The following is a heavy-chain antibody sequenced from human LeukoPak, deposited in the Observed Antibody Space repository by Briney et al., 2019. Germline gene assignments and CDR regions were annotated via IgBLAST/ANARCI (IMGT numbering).Heavy chain of an antibody. Sequence: GGSLRLSCAASGFTFSSYSMNWVRQAPGKGLEWVSYISSSSTVIYYADSLKGRFTISRDNAKNSLYLQMNSLRAEDSAVYYCARDPGGSDYWGQGTLVTVSS. CDR1: GFTFSSYS. D-gene: IGHD2-15*01. V-gene: IGHV3-48*01. CDR2: ISSSSTVI. CDR3: ARDPGGSDY. J-gene: IGHJ4*02.